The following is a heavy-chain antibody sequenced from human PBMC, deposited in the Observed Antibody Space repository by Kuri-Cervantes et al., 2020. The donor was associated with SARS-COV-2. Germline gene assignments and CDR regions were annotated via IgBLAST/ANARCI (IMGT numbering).Heavy chain of an antibody. V-gene: IGHV3-11*01. D-gene: IGHD6-13*01. CDR1: GFTFRDYY. CDR3: SRDQVSAAGTANY. Sequence: GGSLRLSCVASGFTFRDYYMSWIRQAPGKGLEWISYISSSDSTTYYADSVKGLFTISRDNAKRTLFLQMNSLRVDDTAVYYCSRDQVSAAGTANYWGQGALVTVSS. CDR2: ISSSDSTT. J-gene: IGHJ4*02.